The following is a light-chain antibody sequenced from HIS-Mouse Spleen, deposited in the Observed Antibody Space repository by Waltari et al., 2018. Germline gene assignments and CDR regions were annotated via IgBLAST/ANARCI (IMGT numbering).Light chain of an antibody. CDR1: KLGDKS. CDR3: QAWDSSTAV. V-gene: IGLV3-1*01. CDR2: QDS. J-gene: IGLJ2*01. Sequence: SYELTQPPSVSVSPGQTASITCYGDKLGDKSACWYQQKPGQSPVLVIYQDSKRPSGIPERFSGSNSGNTATLTISGTQAMDEADYYCQAWDSSTAVFGGGTKLTVL.